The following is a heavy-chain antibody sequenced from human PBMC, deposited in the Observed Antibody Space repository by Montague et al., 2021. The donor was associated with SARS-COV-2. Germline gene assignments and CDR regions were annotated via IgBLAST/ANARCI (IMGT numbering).Heavy chain of an antibody. CDR1: GFSLSTPNVG. D-gene: IGHD3-9*01. V-gene: IGHV2-5*01. CDR3: AHLIRYYDIFTGIPFDY. CDR2: IYSNDEK. J-gene: IGHJ4*02. Sequence: PPLVKPTQTLTLTCTFSGFSLSTPNVGVGWIRQPPGKALEWVAVIYSNDEKRYSPSRRNRLTITKDTAKNQVVLSLTYVDPVDTATYYCAHLIRYYDIFTGIPFDYWGQGSQVTVSS.